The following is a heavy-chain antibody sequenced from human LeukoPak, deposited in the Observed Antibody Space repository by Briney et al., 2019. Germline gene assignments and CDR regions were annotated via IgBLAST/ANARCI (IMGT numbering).Heavy chain of an antibody. D-gene: IGHD1-26*01. CDR1: GFTFSSYA. J-gene: IGHJ4*02. V-gene: IGHV3-23*01. Sequence: GGSLRLSCAASGFTFSSYAMSWVRQAPGKGLEWVSAISGSGDSTYSTDSVKGRFTISRDNSKNTLYLQMNSLRVEDAAVYYCAKGASASRYFDYWGQGTLVTVSS. CDR3: AKGASASRYFDY. CDR2: ISGSGDST.